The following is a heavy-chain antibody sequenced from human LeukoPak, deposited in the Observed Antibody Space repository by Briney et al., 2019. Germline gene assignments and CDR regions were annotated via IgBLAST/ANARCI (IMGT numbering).Heavy chain of an antibody. V-gene: IGHV4-59*01. CDR3: ARGARGYSYG. Sequence: PSETLSLTCTVSGGSISSYYWSWIQQPPGKGLEWIGYIFYSGNTNYNPSLKSRVTISLDTSKNQFSLRLSSVTAADTAMYYCARGARGYSYGWGQGTLVTVSS. J-gene: IGHJ4*02. D-gene: IGHD5-18*01. CDR2: IFYSGNT. CDR1: GGSISSYY.